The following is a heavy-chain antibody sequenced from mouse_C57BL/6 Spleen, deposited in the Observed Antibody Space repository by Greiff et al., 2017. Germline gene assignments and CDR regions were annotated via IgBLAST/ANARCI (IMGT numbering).Heavy chain of an antibody. CDR2: ISSGGDYI. CDR1: GFTFSSYA. J-gene: IGHJ1*03. CDR3: TRDRAYGSSYAWYFDV. Sequence: EVKLVESGEGLVKPGGSLKLSCAASGFTFSSYAMSWVRQTPEKRLEWVAYISSGGDYIYYADTVKGRFTISRDNARNTLYLQMSSLKSEDTAMYYCTRDRAYGSSYAWYFDVWGTGTTVTVSS. D-gene: IGHD1-1*01. V-gene: IGHV5-9-1*02.